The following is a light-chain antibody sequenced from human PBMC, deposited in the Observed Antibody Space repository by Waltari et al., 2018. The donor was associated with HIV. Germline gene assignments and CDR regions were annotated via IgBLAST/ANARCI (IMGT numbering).Light chain of an antibody. CDR2: DVS. CDR1: SSDVGSYNC. J-gene: IGLJ1*01. CDR3: CSYAGSNTYL. V-gene: IGLV2-23*02. Sequence: QSALPQPASVSGFPGQSITIPCTGSSSDVGSYNCVSWYQQHPVKAPKLLIYDVSKRPSGVSNRFSGSKSGNTASLTISGLQAEDEADYYCCSYAGSNTYLFGTGTEVTVL.